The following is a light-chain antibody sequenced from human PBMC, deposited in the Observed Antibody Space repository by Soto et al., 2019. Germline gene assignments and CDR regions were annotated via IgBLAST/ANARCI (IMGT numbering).Light chain of an antibody. J-gene: IGLJ3*02. CDR3: QSYDSSLSAL. CDR2: GNS. Sequence: QSVLTQPPSVSGAPGQRVTISCTGSSSNIGAGHDVHWYQQLPGTAPKLLIYGNSNRPSGVPDRFSGSKSGTSASLAITWLQAEDEADNYCQSYDSSLSALFGGGTKLTVL. V-gene: IGLV1-40*01. CDR1: SSNIGAGHD.